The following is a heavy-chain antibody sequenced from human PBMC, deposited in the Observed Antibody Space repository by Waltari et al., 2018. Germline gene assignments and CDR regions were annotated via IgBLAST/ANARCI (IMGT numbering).Heavy chain of an antibody. Sequence: QVQLQESGPGLVRPSETLSLTCDVSGYFINTGFFWGWTRQPPGKGLEWIENIYHDGTSYYNPSLKHRLMISFDTSKNQISLRLNFVDAADTAVYYCARQTLGYCTSAACRRLEKWGQGILVTVSS. V-gene: IGHV4-38-2*01. J-gene: IGHJ1*01. D-gene: IGHD2-2*03. CDR3: ARQTLGYCTSAACRRLEK. CDR2: IYHDGTS. CDR1: GYFINTGFF.